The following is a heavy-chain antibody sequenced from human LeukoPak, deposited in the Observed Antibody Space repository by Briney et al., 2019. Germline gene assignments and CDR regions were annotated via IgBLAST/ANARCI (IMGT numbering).Heavy chain of an antibody. CDR3: ARDTGTAISTFDI. Sequence: SQTLSLTCAISGDSVSSNSAVWTWIRQSPSRGLEWLGRTYYRSKWYNDYAVSVKSRITVNPDTSKNQFPLQLNSVTPEDTAVYYCARDTGTAISTFDIWGQGTMVTVSS. CDR2: TYYRSKWYN. D-gene: IGHD2-21*02. V-gene: IGHV6-1*01. J-gene: IGHJ3*02. CDR1: GDSVSSNSAV.